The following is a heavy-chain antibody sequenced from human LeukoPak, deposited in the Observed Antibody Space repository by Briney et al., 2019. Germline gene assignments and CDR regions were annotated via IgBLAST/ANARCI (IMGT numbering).Heavy chain of an antibody. CDR2: INPNSGGT. J-gene: IGHJ4*02. Sequence: GASVKVSFKASVYTFTGYYMHWVRQAPGQGLEWVGWINPNSGGTNYAQKFQGRVTMTRDTSISTAYMELSRLRSDDTAVYYCARDYGSGRCFDYWGQGTLVTVSS. CDR1: VYTFTGYY. D-gene: IGHD3-10*01. CDR3: ARDYGSGRCFDY. V-gene: IGHV1-2*02.